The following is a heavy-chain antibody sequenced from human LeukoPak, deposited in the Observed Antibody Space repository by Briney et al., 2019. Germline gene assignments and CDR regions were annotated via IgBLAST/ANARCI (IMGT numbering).Heavy chain of an antibody. CDR1: GYSFTSYW. D-gene: IGHD6-19*01. V-gene: IGHV5-51*01. CDR3: ARQGGYSSAWYDWYFDY. CDR2: IYPGDSDT. J-gene: IGHJ4*02. Sequence: GESLKISCKGSGYSFTSYWIGWVRQMPGKGLEWMGIIYPGDSDTRYSPSVQGQVTISADKSISTAYLQWSSLKASDTAMYYCARQGGYSSAWYDWYFDYWGQGTLVTVSS.